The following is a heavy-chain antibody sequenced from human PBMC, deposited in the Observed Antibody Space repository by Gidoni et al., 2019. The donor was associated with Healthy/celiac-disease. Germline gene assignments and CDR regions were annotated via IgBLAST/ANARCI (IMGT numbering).Heavy chain of an antibody. CDR2: INHSGST. D-gene: IGHD6-6*01. Sequence: QVQLQQWGAGLLKPSETLSLTCAVYGWSFSGYYWSWIRQPPGKGLEWIGEINHSGSTNYNPSLKSRVTISVDTSKNQFSLKLSSVTAADTAVYYCARCSSRPRSSNPFDYWGQGTLVTVSS. V-gene: IGHV4-34*01. CDR3: ARCSSRPRSSNPFDY. CDR1: GWSFSGYY. J-gene: IGHJ4*02.